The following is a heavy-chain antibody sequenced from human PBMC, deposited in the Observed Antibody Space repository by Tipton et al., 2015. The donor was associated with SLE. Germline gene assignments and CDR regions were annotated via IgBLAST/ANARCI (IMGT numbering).Heavy chain of an antibody. V-gene: IGHV1-18*04. D-gene: IGHD3-22*01. J-gene: IGHJ3*02. CDR2: ISAYNGNT. CDR3: ARDGDYYDSSGYYLDAFDI. CDR1: GYTFTSYG. Sequence: QLVQSGAEVKKPGSSVKVSCKASGYTFTSYGISWVRQAPGQGLEWKGWISAYNGNTNYAQKLQGRVTMTTDTSTSTAYMELRSLRSDDTAVYYCARDGDYYDSSGYYLDAFDIWGQGTMVTVSS.